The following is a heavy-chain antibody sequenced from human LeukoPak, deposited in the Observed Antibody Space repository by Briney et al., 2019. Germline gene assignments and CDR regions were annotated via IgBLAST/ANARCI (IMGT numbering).Heavy chain of an antibody. CDR3: ARSGLRYFDWLDPNWFDP. V-gene: IGHV1-69*01. CDR2: IIPIFGTA. CDR1: GGTFSSYA. J-gene: IGHJ5*02. Sequence: GSSVKVSCKASGGTFSSYAISWVRQAPGQGLEWMGGIIPIFGTANYAQRFQGRVTITADESTSTAYMELSSLRSEDTAVYYCARSGLRYFDWLDPNWFDPWGQGTLVTVS. D-gene: IGHD3-9*01.